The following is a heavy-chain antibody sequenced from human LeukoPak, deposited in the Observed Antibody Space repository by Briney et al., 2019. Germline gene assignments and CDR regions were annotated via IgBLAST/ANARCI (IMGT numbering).Heavy chain of an antibody. CDR1: GGSISSYY. CDR2: IYYSGST. V-gene: IGHV4-59*01. J-gene: IGHJ6*02. Sequence: PSETLSLTCIASGGSISSYYWSWIRQPPGEGLEWIGYIYYSGSTNYNPSLKSRVTISVDTSKNQFSLKLSSVTAADTAVYYCARDSESQWLGHHYYYGMDVWGQGTTVTVSS. CDR3: ARDSESQWLGHHYYYGMDV. D-gene: IGHD6-19*01.